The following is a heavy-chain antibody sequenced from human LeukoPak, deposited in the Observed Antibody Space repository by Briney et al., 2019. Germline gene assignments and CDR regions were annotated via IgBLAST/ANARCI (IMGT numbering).Heavy chain of an antibody. J-gene: IGHJ4*02. CDR2: IKSDGST. CDR3: ARAEATGRVDY. V-gene: IGHV3-74*01. Sequence: GGSLRLSCAASGFTFSTYWMHWVRQAPGKGLVWVSRIKSDGSTNYADSVKGRFTISRDNAKNSLYLQMNSLRAEDTAVYYCARAEATGRVDYWGQGTLVTVSS. D-gene: IGHD6-13*01. CDR1: GFTFSTYW.